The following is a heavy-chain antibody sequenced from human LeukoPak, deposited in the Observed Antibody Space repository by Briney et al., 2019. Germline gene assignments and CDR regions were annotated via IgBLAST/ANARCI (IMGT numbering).Heavy chain of an antibody. CDR3: ARVGGH. V-gene: IGHV3-30*03. Sequence: GGSLRLSCAASGFTFSSYGLHRVRQAPGKGLEWVAVISHDGSKKYYADSVRGQFTISRDNSKNTLYLQMNSLRVEDTAVYYCARVGGHWGQGTLVTVSS. CDR1: GFTFSSYG. D-gene: IGHD3-10*01. CDR2: ISHDGSKK. J-gene: IGHJ4*02.